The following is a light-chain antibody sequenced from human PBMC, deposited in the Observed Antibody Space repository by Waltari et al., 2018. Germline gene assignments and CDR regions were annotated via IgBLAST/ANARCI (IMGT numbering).Light chain of an antibody. CDR1: SSDVGGYNY. J-gene: IGLJ3*02. CDR2: DVT. V-gene: IGLV2-14*03. CDR3: SSYTSSSTVV. Sequence: QSALTQPASVSGSPGQSITISCSGTSSDVGGYNYVSCYQQHPGKAPKVMIYDVTSRPSGVSDRFSGSKSGNTASLTISGLQAEDEADYYCSSYTSSSTVVFGGGTKLTVL.